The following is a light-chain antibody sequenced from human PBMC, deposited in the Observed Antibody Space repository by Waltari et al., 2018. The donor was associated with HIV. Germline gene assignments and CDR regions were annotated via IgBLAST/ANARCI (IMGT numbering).Light chain of an antibody. V-gene: IGKV1-16*02. CDR2: AAS. Sequence: DIQMTQSPSSLSASVGDRVTITCRASQDIVNYLVGFQQKPGEATKSLIYAASSLQRGVPSKFRGSGSGTDFTLTIDTLHSEDSATYYCQQYKSYPLTFGQGTRLEIK. CDR3: QQYKSYPLT. CDR1: QDIVNY. J-gene: IGKJ5*01.